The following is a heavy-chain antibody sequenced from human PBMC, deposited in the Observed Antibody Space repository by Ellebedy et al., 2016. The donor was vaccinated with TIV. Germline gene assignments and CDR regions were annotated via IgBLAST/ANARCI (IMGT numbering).Heavy chain of an antibody. J-gene: IGHJ4*02. CDR1: GFTFDDYA. D-gene: IGHD3-10*01. Sequence: GGSLRLXXAASGFTFDDYAMHWVRQAPGKGLEWVSSISWDSGSIGYADSVKGRFTISRDNSKNTLYLQMNSLRAEDTAVYYCGRGGSGSGSSLDYWGQGTLVTVSS. V-gene: IGHV3-9*01. CDR2: ISWDSGSI. CDR3: GRGGSGSGSSLDY.